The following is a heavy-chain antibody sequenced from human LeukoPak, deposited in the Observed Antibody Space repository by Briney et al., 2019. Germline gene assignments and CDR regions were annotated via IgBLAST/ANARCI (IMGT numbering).Heavy chain of an antibody. V-gene: IGHV4-34*01. Sequence: PSETLSLTCAVYGGSLSGYYWSWIRQPPGKGLEWIGEINHSGSTNYNPSLKSRVTISVDTSKNQFSLKLSSVTAADTAVYYCARGYYGSGSYGWGQGTLVTVSS. CDR3: ARGYYGSGSYG. CDR2: INHSGST. D-gene: IGHD3-10*01. J-gene: IGHJ4*02. CDR1: GGSLSGYY.